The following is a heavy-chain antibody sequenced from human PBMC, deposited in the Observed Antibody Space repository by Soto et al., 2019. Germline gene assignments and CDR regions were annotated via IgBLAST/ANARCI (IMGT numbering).Heavy chain of an antibody. V-gene: IGHV5-51*01. J-gene: IGHJ6*02. Sequence: GESLKIACKGSGYSFTSYWIGWVRQMPGKGMERMGIIYPGDSDTRYSPSFQGQVTISADKSISTAYLQWSSLKASDTAMYYCARQYSSSSLGYYYYGMDVWGQWTKVTVSS. CDR2: IYPGDSDT. CDR3: ARQYSSSSLGYYYYGMDV. CDR1: GYSFTSYW. D-gene: IGHD6-6*01.